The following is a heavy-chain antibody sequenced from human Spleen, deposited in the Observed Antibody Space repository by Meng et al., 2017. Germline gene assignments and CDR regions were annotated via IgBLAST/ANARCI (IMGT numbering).Heavy chain of an antibody. CDR3: AREVRLGEFLSQSNNWFDP. CDR2: IYYSGST. CDR1: GGSISSGGYY. J-gene: IGHJ5*02. Sequence: VPRQESGPGLVKPSQTLSLTCTVSGGSISSGGYYWSWIRQHPGKGLEWIGYIYYSGSTYYNPSLKSRVTISVDTSKNQFSPKLSSVTAADTAVYYCAREVRLGEFLSQSNNWFDPWGQGTLVTVSS. D-gene: IGHD3-10*01. V-gene: IGHV4-31*03.